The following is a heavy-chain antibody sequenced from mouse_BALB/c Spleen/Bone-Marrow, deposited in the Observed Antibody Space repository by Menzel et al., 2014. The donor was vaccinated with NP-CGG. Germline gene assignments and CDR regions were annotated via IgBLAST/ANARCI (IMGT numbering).Heavy chain of an antibody. CDR3: ARSIYDGYSEAMDY. CDR1: GYAFTNYL. Sequence: QVQLKESGTDLVRPGTSVKVSCKASGYAFTNYLIEWIKQRPGQGLEWIGGINPGSGGINYNERFKGKATLTADKSSSTAYMQLSSLTSDDSAVYFCARSIYDGYSEAMDYWGQGTSVTVSS. J-gene: IGHJ4*01. V-gene: IGHV1-54*03. D-gene: IGHD2-3*01. CDR2: INPGSGGI.